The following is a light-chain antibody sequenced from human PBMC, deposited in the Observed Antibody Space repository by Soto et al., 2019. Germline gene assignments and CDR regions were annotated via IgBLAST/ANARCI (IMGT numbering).Light chain of an antibody. CDR3: LQDYNYPLT. V-gene: IGKV1-6*01. J-gene: IGKJ4*01. CDR1: QGIRND. CDR2: GAS. Sequence: AIQMTQSPPSLSASVGDRVTITCRASQGIRNDLGWYQQKPGKAPNLLIYGASNLQSGVPSRFSGSGSGTDFTLTISSLQPEDFATYFCLQDYNYPLTFGGGTKVEIK.